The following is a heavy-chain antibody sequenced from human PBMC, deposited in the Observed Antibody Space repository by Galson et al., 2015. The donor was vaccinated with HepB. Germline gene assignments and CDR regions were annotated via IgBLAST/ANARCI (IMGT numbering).Heavy chain of an antibody. J-gene: IGHJ6*02. CDR3: ARDPPDTAMENYYYYGMDV. CDR1: GFPFSSYA. D-gene: IGHD5-18*01. CDR2: ISYDGSNK. Sequence: LRLSCAASGFPFSSYAMHWVRQAPGKGLEWVAVISYDGSNKYYADSVKGRFIISRDNSKNTLYLQMNSLRAEDTAVYYCARDPPDTAMENYYYYGMDVWGQGTTVTVSS. V-gene: IGHV3-30*04.